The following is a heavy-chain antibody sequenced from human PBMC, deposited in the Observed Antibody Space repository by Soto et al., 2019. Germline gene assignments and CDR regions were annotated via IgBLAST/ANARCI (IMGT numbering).Heavy chain of an antibody. CDR3: ARDRDYYDSSGYSDAFDI. CDR1: GDTFTSYY. J-gene: IGHJ3*02. Sequence: ASVKVSCKAPGDTFTSYYLNWVRQAPGQGLEWMGVINPHGGSTKYAQKFQGRVTITADESTSTAYMELSSLRSEDTAVYYCARDRDYYDSSGYSDAFDIWGQGTMVTVSS. CDR2: INPHGGST. V-gene: IGHV1-46*01. D-gene: IGHD3-22*01.